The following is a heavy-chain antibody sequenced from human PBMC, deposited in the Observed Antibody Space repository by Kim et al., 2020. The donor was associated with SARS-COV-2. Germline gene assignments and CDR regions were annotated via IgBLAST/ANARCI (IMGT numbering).Heavy chain of an antibody. V-gene: IGHV4-59*13. D-gene: IGHD3-9*01. CDR3: ARTSYDILTGYHYGMDV. J-gene: IGHJ6*02. CDR2: IYYSGST. Sequence: SETLSLTCTVSGGSISSYYWSWIRQPPGKGLEWIGYIYYSGSTNYNPSLKSRVTISVDTSKNQFSLKLSSVTAADTAVYYCARTSYDILTGYHYGMDVWGQGTTVTVSS. CDR1: GGSISSYY.